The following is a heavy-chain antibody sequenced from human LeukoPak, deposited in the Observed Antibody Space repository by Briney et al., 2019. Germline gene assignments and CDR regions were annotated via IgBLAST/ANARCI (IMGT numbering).Heavy chain of an antibody. CDR1: GFTFSSYA. J-gene: IGHJ3*02. CDR3: ARERVIDAFDI. CDR2: ISYDGSNK. Sequence: PGGSLRLSCAASGFTFSSYAMHWVRQAPGKGLEWVAVISYDGSNKYYADSVKGRFTISRDNSKNTLYLQMNSLRAEDTAVYYCARERVIDAFDIWGQGTMVTVSS. V-gene: IGHV3-30-3*01.